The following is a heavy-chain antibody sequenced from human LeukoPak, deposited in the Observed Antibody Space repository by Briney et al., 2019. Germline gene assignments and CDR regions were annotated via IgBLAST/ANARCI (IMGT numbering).Heavy chain of an antibody. J-gene: IGHJ4*02. CDR1: GDSISRSTYY. CDR2: VYYGRSP. D-gene: IGHD6-25*01. CDR3: ARSSGTGTFSY. Sequence: PSETLSLTCTVSGDSISRSTYYWAWIRQPPGKGLEWIGSVYYGRSPYYNPSLESRATISVDTSKNHFSLKMSSVTAADTAVYYCARSSGTGTFSYWGQGTLVTVSS. V-gene: IGHV4-39*02.